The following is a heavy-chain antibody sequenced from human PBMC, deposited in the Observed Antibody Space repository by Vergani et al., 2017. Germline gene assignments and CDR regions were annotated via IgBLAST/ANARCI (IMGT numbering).Heavy chain of an antibody. CDR3: ARGRRGTWYFDL. CDR1: GGSFSGYY. CDR2: INHSGST. J-gene: IGHJ2*01. Sequence: QVQLQGSGPGLVKPSETLSLTCAVYGGSFSGYYWSWIRQPPGKGLEWIGEINHSGSTNYNPSLKSRVTISVDTSKNQFSLKLSSVTAADTAVYYCARGRRGTWYFDLWGRGTLVTVSS. V-gene: IGHV4-34*01.